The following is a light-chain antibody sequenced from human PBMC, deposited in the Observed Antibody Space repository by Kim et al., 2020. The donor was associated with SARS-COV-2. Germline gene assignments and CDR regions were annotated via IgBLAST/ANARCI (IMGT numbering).Light chain of an antibody. CDR1: LSLVNRDGNTY. J-gene: IGKJ2*01. V-gene: IGKV2-30*01. CDR3: LQGTHWPKT. CDR2: DVS. Sequence: DVVMTQSPLSLAVTLGQPASISCRSSLSLVNRDGNTYLNWIYQRPGQSPRRLIHDVSKRDSGVPDRFIGSGSGTDFTLKISGVEAEDVGVYYCLQGTHWPKTFGQGTAGD.